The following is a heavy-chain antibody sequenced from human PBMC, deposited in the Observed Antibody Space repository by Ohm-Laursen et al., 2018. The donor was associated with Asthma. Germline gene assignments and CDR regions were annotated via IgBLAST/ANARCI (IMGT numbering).Heavy chain of an antibody. CDR2: INSVFGTS. CDR3: ARKAGSCIVSTCYSLDF. D-gene: IGHD2-15*01. V-gene: IGHV1-69*13. J-gene: IGHJ4*02. Sequence: GASVKVSCKSLGGTLGTSVIGWVRQAPGQGLEWLGGINSVFGTSTYAQKFHDRFTITADEYTSTVNMTLSSLTSEDTAVYYCARKAGSCIVSTCYSLDFWGQGTLVTVSS. CDR1: GGTLGTSV.